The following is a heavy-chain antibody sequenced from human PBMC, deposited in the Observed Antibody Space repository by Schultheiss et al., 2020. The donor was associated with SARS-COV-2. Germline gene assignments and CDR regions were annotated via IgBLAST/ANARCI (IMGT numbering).Heavy chain of an antibody. CDR2: INPDGSHT. CDR3: AAAGNAYYYWDAFDI. J-gene: IGHJ3*02. V-gene: IGHV3-74*01. D-gene: IGHD3-22*01. Sequence: GESLKISCAASEFTFSKYWIHWVRHAPGKGLMWVARINPDGSHTTYADSVRGRFTISRDNAKNSLYLQMNSLRAEDTAVYYCAAAGNAYYYWDAFDIWGQGTMVTVSS. CDR1: EFTFSKYW.